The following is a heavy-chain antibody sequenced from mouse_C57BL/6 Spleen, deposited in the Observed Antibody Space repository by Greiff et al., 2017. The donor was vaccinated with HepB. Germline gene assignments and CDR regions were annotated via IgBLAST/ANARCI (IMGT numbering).Heavy chain of an antibody. CDR3: ARSYGSSYDWYFDV. CDR1: GFTFSSYA. D-gene: IGHD1-1*01. CDR2: ISDGGSYT. J-gene: IGHJ1*03. Sequence: EVKLMESGGGLVKPGGSLKLSCAASGFTFSSYAMSWVRQTPEKRLEWVATISDGGSYTYYPDNVKGRFTISRDNAKNNLYLQMSHLKSEDTAMYYCARSYGSSYDWYFDVWGTGTTVTVSS. V-gene: IGHV5-4*03.